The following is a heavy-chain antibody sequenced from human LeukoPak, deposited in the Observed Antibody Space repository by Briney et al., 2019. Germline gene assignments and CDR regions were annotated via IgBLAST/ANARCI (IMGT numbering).Heavy chain of an antibody. V-gene: IGHV3-7*01. CDR3: ARAHSYGSYDYYYGMDV. Sequence: GGSLRLSCAASGFTFSSYWMSWVRQAPGKGLEWVANIKQDGSEKYYVDSVKGRFTISRDNAKNSLYLQMNSLRAEDTAVYYCARAHSYGSYDYYYGMDVWGQGTTVTVSS. CDR1: GFTFSSYW. J-gene: IGHJ6*02. CDR2: IKQDGSEK. D-gene: IGHD5-18*01.